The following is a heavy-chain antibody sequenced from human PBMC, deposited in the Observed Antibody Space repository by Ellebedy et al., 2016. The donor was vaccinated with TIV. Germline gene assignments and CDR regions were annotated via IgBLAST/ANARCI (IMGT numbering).Heavy chain of an antibody. D-gene: IGHD3-10*01. J-gene: IGHJ4*02. Sequence: GESLKISCAASGFTVSTNYMNWVRQAPGKGLEWVSITYSDGTTYYADSVKGRFTTARDISMNTMYLQMNSLSAEETAVYYCSRDLPSYYGSGGLDYWGQGTLVTVSS. CDR1: GFTVSTNY. CDR3: SRDLPSYYGSGGLDY. V-gene: IGHV3-66*01. CDR2: TYSDGTT.